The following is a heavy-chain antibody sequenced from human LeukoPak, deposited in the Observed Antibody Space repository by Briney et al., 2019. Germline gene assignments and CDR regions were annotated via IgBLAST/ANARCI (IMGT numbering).Heavy chain of an antibody. CDR1: GFTFSAYS. CDR2: ITSSSSII. D-gene: IGHD3-22*01. V-gene: IGHV3-48*02. CDR3: ARADGSYYDISGSYPRF. Sequence: PGGSLRLSCAASGFTFSAYSMNWLRQAPGKGLEWVSYITSSSSIIYYADSMKGRFTISRDNAKNSLYLQMNSLRDEDTAVYYCARADGSYYDISGSYPRFWGQGTLVTVSS. J-gene: IGHJ4*02.